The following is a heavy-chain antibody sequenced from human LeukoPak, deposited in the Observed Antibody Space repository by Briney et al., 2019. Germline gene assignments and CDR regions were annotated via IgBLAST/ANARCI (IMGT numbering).Heavy chain of an antibody. J-gene: IGHJ5*02. V-gene: IGHV3-30*14. CDR1: GFTFSTYA. Sequence: GGSLRLSCAASGFTFSTYAMHWVRQAPGKGLEWVAIITYDGRNEYYADSVKGRFTISRDNSKNTLYLQMNSLRAEDTAVYYCARYSSSLGWFDPWGQGTLVTVSS. CDR3: ARYSSSLGWFDP. CDR2: ITYDGRNE. D-gene: IGHD6-13*01.